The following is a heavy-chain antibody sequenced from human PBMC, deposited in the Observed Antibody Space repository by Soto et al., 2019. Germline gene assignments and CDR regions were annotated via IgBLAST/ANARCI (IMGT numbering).Heavy chain of an antibody. CDR3: AAARGLRSGAFDI. CDR1: GFTFTSSA. V-gene: IGHV1-58*02. D-gene: IGHD4-17*01. J-gene: IGHJ3*02. Sequence: SVKVSCKASGFTFTSSAMQWVRQVRGQRLEWIGWIVVGSGNTNYAQKFQERVTITRDMSTNTAYMELSSLRSEDTAVYYCAAARGLRSGAFDIWGQGTMVTVSS. CDR2: IVVGSGNT.